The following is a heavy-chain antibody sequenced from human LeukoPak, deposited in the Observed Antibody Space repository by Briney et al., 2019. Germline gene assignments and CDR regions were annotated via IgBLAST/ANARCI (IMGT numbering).Heavy chain of an antibody. V-gene: IGHV3-30*01. Sequence: RLGGSLRLSCAASGFTFSNYAMHWVRQAPGKGLEWVAVISYDGTKEYYADSVKGRFTISRDNSKNTLYLQMDSLRAEDTAVFYCARARIRTGSGYYYYMNVWGNGTTVTVSS. J-gene: IGHJ6*03. CDR3: ARARIRTGSGYYYYMNV. CDR1: GFTFSNYA. D-gene: IGHD3-10*01. CDR2: ISYDGTKE.